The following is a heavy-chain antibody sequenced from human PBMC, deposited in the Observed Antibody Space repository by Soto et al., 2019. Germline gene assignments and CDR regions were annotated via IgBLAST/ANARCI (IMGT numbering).Heavy chain of an antibody. Sequence: PSQTLSLTCAISGDSVPSNNIAWNWIRQSPSRGLEWLGRTYYRSKWYHDYAVSVIGRIIIHPDTSKNQFSLQLNSVTPDDTAMYYCARGGYDLIDWGQGTLVTVSS. CDR2: TYYRSKWYH. J-gene: IGHJ4*02. CDR1: GDSVPSNNIA. CDR3: ARGGYDLID. V-gene: IGHV6-1*01. D-gene: IGHD5-12*01.